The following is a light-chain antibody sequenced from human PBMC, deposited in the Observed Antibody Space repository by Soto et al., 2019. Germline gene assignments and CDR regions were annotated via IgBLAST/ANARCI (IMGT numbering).Light chain of an antibody. CDR1: SPNRD. J-gene: IGLJ2*01. CDR3: QSYDNSLNGAGAFVI. CDR2: ANY. V-gene: IGLV1-40*01. Sequence: QSVLTQPPSVSGAPGQRVTVSCTGSSPNRDVHWFQHLPGSAPKLLIYANYNRPSGVPDRFSGSKSGTSASLAITGLQAEDEADYYCQSYDNSLNGAGAFVIFGGGTKLTVL.